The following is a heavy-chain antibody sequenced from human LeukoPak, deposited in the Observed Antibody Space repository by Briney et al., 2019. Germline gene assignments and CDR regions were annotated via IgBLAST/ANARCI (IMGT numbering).Heavy chain of an antibody. CDR1: GGSIYGGGYY. Sequence: PSETLSLTCTVSGGSIYGGGYYWSWIRQPPGKGLEWIGYIYHSGTTYYNPSLKSRVTISIDRSKNQFSLKLSSVTAADTAVYYCARARDTTSGSNWFDPWGQGTLVTVSS. D-gene: IGHD1-26*01. V-gene: IGHV4-30-2*01. J-gene: IGHJ5*02. CDR2: IYHSGTT. CDR3: ARARDTTSGSNWFDP.